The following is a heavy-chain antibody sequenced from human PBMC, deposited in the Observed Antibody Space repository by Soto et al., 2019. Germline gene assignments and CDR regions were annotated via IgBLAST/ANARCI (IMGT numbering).Heavy chain of an antibody. D-gene: IGHD3-10*01. Sequence: QVQLVQSGAEVKKPGSSVKVSCKASGGTFSSYAISWVRQAPGQGLEWMGGIIPIFGTANYAQKFQGRVTITADESTSTAYRGLSGLISGDTAVYYWARGGAGAYYYYGMDVWGQGTTVTVSS. J-gene: IGHJ6*02. CDR3: ARGGAGAYYYYGMDV. V-gene: IGHV1-69*01. CDR2: IIPIFGTA. CDR1: GGTFSSYA.